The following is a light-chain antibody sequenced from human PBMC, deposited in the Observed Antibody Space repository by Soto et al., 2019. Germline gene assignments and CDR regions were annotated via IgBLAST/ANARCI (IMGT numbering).Light chain of an antibody. CDR1: NSEIGGYKY. J-gene: IGLJ1*01. V-gene: IGLV2-11*02. CDR2: DVT. CDR3: CSYAGSGAFV. Sequence: SVLTPPRSVSGAPCPSVTLSRTGSNSEIGGYKYVSRYQQHPGKAPKLIIYDVTKRPSGVLDRFSGSKSGNTASLTISGLQAEDEADYHCCSYAGSGAFVFGAGTKVTVL.